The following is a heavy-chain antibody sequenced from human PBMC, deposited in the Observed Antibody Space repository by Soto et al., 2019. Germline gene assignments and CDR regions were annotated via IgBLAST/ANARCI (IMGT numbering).Heavy chain of an antibody. J-gene: IGHJ3*01. D-gene: IGHD3-10*01. V-gene: IGHV3-30*04. CDR1: GFSFSTYA. Sequence: QEQLVESGGGVVQPGTSLRLSCTASGFSFSTYAMYWVRQAPGKGLEWVAIISYDGSNAQYADSVKGRFTVARDNSKNTLYLQMDSLTAEDTAVYYCARDGGGFGELLLNSYDAFDLWGQGKLVTVSS. CDR3: ARDGGGFGELLLNSYDAFDL. CDR2: ISYDGSNA.